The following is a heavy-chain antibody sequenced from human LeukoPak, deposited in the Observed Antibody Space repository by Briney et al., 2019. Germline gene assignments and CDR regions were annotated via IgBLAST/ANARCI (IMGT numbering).Heavy chain of an antibody. CDR3: ARVNPHNYYYMDV. Sequence: GXSLRLSCAASGFTFSDYYMSWIRQAPGKGLEWVSYISSSGSTIYYADSVKGRFTISRDNAKNSLYLQMNSLRAEDTALCYCARVNPHNYYYMDVWGKGTTVTVSS. CDR2: ISSSGSTI. CDR1: GFTFSDYY. V-gene: IGHV3-11*01. D-gene: IGHD1-14*01. J-gene: IGHJ6*03.